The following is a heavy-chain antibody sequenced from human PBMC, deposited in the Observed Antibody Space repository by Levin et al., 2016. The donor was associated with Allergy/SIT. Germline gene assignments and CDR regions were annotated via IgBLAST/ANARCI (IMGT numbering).Heavy chain of an antibody. V-gene: IGHV4-59*01. D-gene: IGHD2-2*01. CDR2: IYYTGST. J-gene: IGHJ2*01. CDR1: GGSISTYY. Sequence: SETLSLTCTVSGGSISTYYWGWIRQPPGKGLEYIGYIYYTGSTNYTPSLKSRVTISVDTSKNEFSLKLSSVTAADTAVYYCARTPPHRYCSSTSCYVDWYFGLWGRGALVTVSS. CDR3: ARTPPHRYCSSTSCYVDWYFGL.